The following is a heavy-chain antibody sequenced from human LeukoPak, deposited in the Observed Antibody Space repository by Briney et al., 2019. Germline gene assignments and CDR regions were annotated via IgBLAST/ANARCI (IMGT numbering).Heavy chain of an antibody. Sequence: SETLSLTCTVSGGSISSSSYYWGWIRQPPGKGLEWIGYIYYSGSTNYNPSLKSRVTISVDTSKNQFSLKLSSVTAADTAVYYCAREGITGTTIWADAFDIWGQGTMVTVSS. J-gene: IGHJ3*02. V-gene: IGHV4-61*01. CDR3: AREGITGTTIWADAFDI. CDR2: IYYSGST. CDR1: GGSISSSSYY. D-gene: IGHD1-20*01.